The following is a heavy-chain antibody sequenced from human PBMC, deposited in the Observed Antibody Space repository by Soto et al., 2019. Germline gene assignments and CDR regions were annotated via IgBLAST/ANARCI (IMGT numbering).Heavy chain of an antibody. V-gene: IGHV4-59*01. CDR1: GGSISSYY. CDR2: IYYSGTT. J-gene: IGHJ5*02. Sequence: PSETLSLTCTVSGGSISSYYWSWIRQPPGKGLEWIGYIYYSGTTNYNPSLKSRVTISVDTSKNQFSLKLSSVTAADTAVYYCAKLPGAASGGFLDPGGKETRAPVS. CDR3: AKLPGAASGGFLDP. D-gene: IGHD1-7*01.